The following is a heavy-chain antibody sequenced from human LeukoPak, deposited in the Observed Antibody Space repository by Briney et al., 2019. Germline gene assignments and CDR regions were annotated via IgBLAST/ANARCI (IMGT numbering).Heavy chain of an antibody. CDR3: AKVLSGSQDY. V-gene: IGHV3-23*01. J-gene: IGHJ4*02. CDR2: IGGGGEST. CDR1: GFTFSSYA. D-gene: IGHD1-26*01. Sequence: GGSLRLSCAASGFTFSSYAMSWVRQAPGEGLEWVSTIGGGGESTYSADSVKGRFTISRDNSKNTLYLQMDSLRAEDTAVYYCAKVLSGSQDYWGQGTLVTVSS.